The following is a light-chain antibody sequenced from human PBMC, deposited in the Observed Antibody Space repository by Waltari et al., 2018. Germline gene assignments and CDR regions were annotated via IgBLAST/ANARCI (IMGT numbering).Light chain of an antibody. Sequence: DIQMTQSPSSLSASVGDRVTITCRASQGISNSLAWYQQKPGKAPKLLLYAASRLESGVTSRFSGSGSGTDYTLTISSLQPEDFATYYCQQYYSTLGTFGQGTKVEIK. J-gene: IGKJ1*01. V-gene: IGKV1-NL1*01. CDR3: QQYYSTLGT. CDR1: QGISNS. CDR2: AAS.